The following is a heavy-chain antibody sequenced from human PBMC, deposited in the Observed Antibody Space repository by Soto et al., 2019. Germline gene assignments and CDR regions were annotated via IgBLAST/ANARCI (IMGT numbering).Heavy chain of an antibody. Sequence: GGSLRLSCAASGFTFSSYGMHWVRQAPGKGLEWVAVIWYDGSNKYYADSVKGRFTISRDNSKNTLYLQMNSLRAEDTAVYYCAREQTSIAARPTFDYWGQGTLVTVSS. CDR3: AREQTSIAARPTFDY. V-gene: IGHV3-33*01. CDR2: IWYDGSNK. J-gene: IGHJ4*02. CDR1: GFTFSSYG. D-gene: IGHD6-6*01.